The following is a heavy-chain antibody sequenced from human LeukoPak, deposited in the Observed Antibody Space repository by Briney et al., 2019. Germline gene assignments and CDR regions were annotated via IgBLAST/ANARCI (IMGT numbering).Heavy chain of an antibody. V-gene: IGHV3-30*04. J-gene: IGHJ5*02. CDR1: GFTFSNYP. D-gene: IGHD2-2*01. CDR3: ATDWPGHCSGTTCSGRNWFDP. Sequence: PGGSLRLSCAASGFTFSNYPMHWVRQAPGKGLEWVAVISYDGSNKYYTDSVKGRFTISRDNSKNTLCLQMNSLRAADTALYYCATDWPGHCSGTTCSGRNWFDPWGQGTLVTVSS. CDR2: ISYDGSNK.